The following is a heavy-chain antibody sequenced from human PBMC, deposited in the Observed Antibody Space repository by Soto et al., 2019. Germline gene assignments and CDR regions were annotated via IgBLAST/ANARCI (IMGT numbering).Heavy chain of an antibody. CDR2: ISWNRGSI. J-gene: IGHJ4*02. Sequence: EVQLVESGGGLVQPGRSLRLSCAASGFTFDDYATHWVRQAPGKGLEWVSGISWNRGSIGYADSVKGRFTISRDNAKKSLYLQMNSLRAEDTALYYCAKGVAGWYYFDYWGQGTLVTVSS. D-gene: IGHD3-3*01. CDR1: GFTFDDYA. V-gene: IGHV3-9*01. CDR3: AKGVAGWYYFDY.